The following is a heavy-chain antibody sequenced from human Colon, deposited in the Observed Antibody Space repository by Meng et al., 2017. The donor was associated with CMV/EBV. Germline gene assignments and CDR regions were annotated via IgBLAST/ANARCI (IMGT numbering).Heavy chain of an antibody. D-gene: IGHD3-22*01. V-gene: IGHV3-73*01. CDR2: IRSKANNYAT. Sequence: FTLIGSAMHWVRQAPGKGLEWVGRIRSKANNYATTYAASVKGRFTMSRDDSKNTAYLQMSSLKTEDTAVYYCTRPTYDSSGLTFDYWGQGTLVTVSS. CDR1: FTLIGSA. CDR3: TRPTYDSSGLTFDY. J-gene: IGHJ4*02.